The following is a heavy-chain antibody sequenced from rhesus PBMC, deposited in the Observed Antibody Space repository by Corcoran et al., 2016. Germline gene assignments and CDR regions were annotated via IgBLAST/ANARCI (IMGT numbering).Heavy chain of an antibody. Sequence: QLQLQESGQGLVKPSETLSVNCAVSGGSISSSYWSWIRQAPGKGLEWIGYIYGSGSSTNYNPSLKSRVTLSVDTSKNQLSLKLSSVTAADTAVYYCASGGRRGFDYWGQGVLVTVSS. D-gene: IGHD1-14*01. V-gene: IGHV4-169*02. CDR2: IYGSGSST. CDR3: ASGGRRGFDY. J-gene: IGHJ4*01. CDR1: GGSISSSY.